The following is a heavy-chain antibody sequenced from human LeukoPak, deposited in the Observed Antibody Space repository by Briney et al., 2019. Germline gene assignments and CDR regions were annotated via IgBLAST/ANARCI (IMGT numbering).Heavy chain of an antibody. Sequence: GGSLRLSCAASGFTFSSYGMHWVRQAPGKGLEWVAVISYDGSNKYYADSVKGRFTISRDNSKNTLYLQMNSLRAEDTAVYYCAKSLWFGELLPPYYYYGMDVWGQGTTVTVSS. CDR3: AKSLWFGELLPPYYYYGMDV. J-gene: IGHJ6*02. CDR1: GFTFSSYG. V-gene: IGHV3-30*18. CDR2: ISYDGSNK. D-gene: IGHD3-10*01.